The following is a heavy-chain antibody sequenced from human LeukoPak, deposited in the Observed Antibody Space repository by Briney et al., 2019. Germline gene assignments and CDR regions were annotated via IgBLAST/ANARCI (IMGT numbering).Heavy chain of an antibody. D-gene: IGHD6-6*01. CDR2: INHSGST. CDR3: ARGGLSSIAARPRFAY. CDR1: GYSISSGYY. J-gene: IGHJ4*02. Sequence: PSETLSLTCTVSGYSISSGYYWGWIRQPPGKGLEWIGEINHSGSTNYNPSLKSRVTISVDTSKNQFSLKLSSVTAADTAVYYCARGGLSSIAARPRFAYWGQGTLVTVSS. V-gene: IGHV4-38-2*02.